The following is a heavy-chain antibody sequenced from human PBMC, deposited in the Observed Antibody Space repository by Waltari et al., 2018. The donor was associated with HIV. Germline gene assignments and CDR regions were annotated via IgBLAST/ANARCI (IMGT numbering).Heavy chain of an antibody. Sequence: QVHLQQWGAGLLKPSETLSLTCGVSGGSFTDYFWSWIRQSPGKGLEWIGEISDSGPTNYNPSLRSRVTMSVDRPKSQFSLNLKSLSAADTAVYFCARGGSNGANNYRLGYLMPIDMWGPGTTVIVS. CDR2: ISDSGPT. CDR3: ARGGSNGANNYRLGYLMPIDM. J-gene: IGHJ3*02. V-gene: IGHV4-34*02. CDR1: GGSFTDYF. D-gene: IGHD3-16*02.